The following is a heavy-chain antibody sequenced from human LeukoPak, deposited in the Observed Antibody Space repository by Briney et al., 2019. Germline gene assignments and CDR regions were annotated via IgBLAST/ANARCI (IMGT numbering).Heavy chain of an antibody. D-gene: IGHD5-12*01. CDR3: ARGPIYSGYGPLPFDY. J-gene: IGHJ4*02. CDR1: GFTFSSYS. CDR2: ISSSSSYI. Sequence: GGSLRLSCAASGFTFSSYSMNWVRQAPGKGLEWVSSISSSSSYIYYADSVKGRFTISRDNAKNPLYLQMNSLRAEDTAVYYCARGPIYSGYGPLPFDYWGQGTLVTVSS. V-gene: IGHV3-21*01.